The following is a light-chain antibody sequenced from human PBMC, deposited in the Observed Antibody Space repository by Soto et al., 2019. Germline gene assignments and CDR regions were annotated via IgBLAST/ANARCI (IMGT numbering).Light chain of an antibody. V-gene: IGKV3-20*01. J-gene: IGKJ4*01. CDR3: QQYGRARLT. CDR2: GAS. Sequence: IVLTHSPGTLSLSPGERATPSCRASQSVTSYLAWYQQKPGQAPRLLIYGASFRATDVPDRFTAGGSGTDFTLTISRLEPEDYAVYYCQQYGRARLTFGGGTKV. CDR1: QSVTSY.